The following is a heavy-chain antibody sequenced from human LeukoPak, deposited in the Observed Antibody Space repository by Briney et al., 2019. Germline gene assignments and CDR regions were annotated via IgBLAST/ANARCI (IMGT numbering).Heavy chain of an antibody. J-gene: IGHJ4*02. CDR2: IYYSGST. D-gene: IGHD2-15*01. CDR1: GGSISSYY. CDR3: ARAVVAVSLDY. Sequence: SETLSLTCTVSGGSISSYYWSWIRQPPGKGLEWIGYIYYSGSTNYNPSLKSRVTISVDTSKSQFSLKLSSVTAADTAVYYCARAVVAVSLDYWGQGTLVTVSS. V-gene: IGHV4-59*01.